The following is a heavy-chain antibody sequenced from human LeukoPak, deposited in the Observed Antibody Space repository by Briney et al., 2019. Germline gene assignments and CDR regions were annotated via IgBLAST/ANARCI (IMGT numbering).Heavy chain of an antibody. CDR1: GFTFSSYA. V-gene: IGHV3-23*01. J-gene: IGHJ3*02. CDR3: AKSGDHYYDSSGYYLLSAFDI. D-gene: IGHD3-22*01. CDR2: ISGSGGST. Sequence: PGGSLRLSCAASGFTFSSYAMSWVRQAPGKGLEWVSAISGSGGSTYYADSVKGRFTISRDNSKNTLYLQMNSLRAEDTAVYYCAKSGDHYYDSSGYYLLSAFDIWGQGTMVTVSS.